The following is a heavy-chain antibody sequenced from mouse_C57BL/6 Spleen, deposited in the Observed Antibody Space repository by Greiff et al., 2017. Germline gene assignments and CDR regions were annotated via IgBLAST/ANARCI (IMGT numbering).Heavy chain of an antibody. V-gene: IGHV1-50*01. CDR3: ARSYYGYDWFAY. CDR1: GYTFTSYW. J-gene: IGHJ3*01. D-gene: IGHD2-2*01. CDR2: IDPSDSYT. Sequence: VKLQQPGAELVKPGASVKLSCKASGYTFTSYWMQWVKQRPGQGLEWIGEIDPSDSYTNYNQKFKGKATLTVDTSSSTAYMQLSSLTSEDSAVYYCARSYYGYDWFAYWGQGTLVTVSA.